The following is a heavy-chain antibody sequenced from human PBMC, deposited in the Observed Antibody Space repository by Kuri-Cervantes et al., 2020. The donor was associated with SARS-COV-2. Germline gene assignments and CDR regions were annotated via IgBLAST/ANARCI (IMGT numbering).Heavy chain of an antibody. V-gene: IGHV3-23*01. CDR3: VKCSAASHPCYLDY. CDR1: GFTFSSFA. J-gene: IGHJ4*03. CDR2: ITDEGADT. Sequence: ESLKISCAGSGFTFSSFAMAWVRQAPGKGLEWISDITDEGADTYFADSVKGRFTISRDNSKYSLTLQMSSLRAEDTAIYYCVKCSAASHPCYLDYWGQGTLVTVSS. D-gene: IGHD3-10*02.